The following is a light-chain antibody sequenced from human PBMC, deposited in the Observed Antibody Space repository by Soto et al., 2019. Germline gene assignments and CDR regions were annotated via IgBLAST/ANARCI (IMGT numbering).Light chain of an antibody. CDR3: CSYAGSSTNWV. CDR1: SSDVGGYNY. Sequence: QSVLTQPRSVSGSPGQSVTISCTGTSSDVGGYNYVSWYRQHPGKAPKLMIYDVNKRPSGVPDRFSGSKSGNTASLTISGLQAEDEADYYCCSYAGSSTNWVFGGGTKVTVL. CDR2: DVN. V-gene: IGLV2-11*01. J-gene: IGLJ3*02.